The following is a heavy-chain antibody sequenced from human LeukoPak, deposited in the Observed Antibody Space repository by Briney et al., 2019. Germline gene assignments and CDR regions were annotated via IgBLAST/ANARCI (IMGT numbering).Heavy chain of an antibody. Sequence: SETLSLTCTVSGGSINSYYWSWIRQPPGKGLEWSGYIYYSGSTNYNPSLKSRVTISVDTSKNQFSLKLSSVAAADSAVYYCARSRGAPASTEFDPWGQGTLVTVSS. CDR2: IYYSGST. CDR3: ARSRGAPASTEFDP. V-gene: IGHV4-59*01. J-gene: IGHJ5*02. D-gene: IGHD6-13*01. CDR1: GGSINSYY.